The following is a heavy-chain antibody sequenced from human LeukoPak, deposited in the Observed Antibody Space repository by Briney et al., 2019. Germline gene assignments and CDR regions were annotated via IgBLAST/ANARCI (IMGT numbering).Heavy chain of an antibody. CDR3: ARLWFGELT. Sequence: GGSLRLSCAASGFTFSRYSMNWVRQAPGKGLEWVSYISSSSRTKYYADSVKGRFTISRDNSKNTLYLQMNSLRAENTAVYYCARLWFGELTWGQGTLVTVSS. V-gene: IGHV3-48*01. J-gene: IGHJ5*02. CDR1: GFTFSRYS. D-gene: IGHD3-10*01. CDR2: ISSSSRTK.